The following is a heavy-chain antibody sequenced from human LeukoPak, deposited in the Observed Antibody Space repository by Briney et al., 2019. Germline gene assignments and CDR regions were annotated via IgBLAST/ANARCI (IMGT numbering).Heavy chain of an antibody. J-gene: IGHJ2*01. CDR1: GGSISSGSYY. CDR2: IYTSGST. D-gene: IGHD3-22*01. Sequence: SQTLSLTCTVSGGSISSGSYYWSWIRQPAGKGLEWIGRIYTSGSTNYNPSLKSRVTISVDTSKNQFSLKLSSVTAADTAVYYCAREIGRIGVVVIAWYFDLWGRGTLVTVSS. CDR3: AREIGRIGVVVIAWYFDL. V-gene: IGHV4-61*02.